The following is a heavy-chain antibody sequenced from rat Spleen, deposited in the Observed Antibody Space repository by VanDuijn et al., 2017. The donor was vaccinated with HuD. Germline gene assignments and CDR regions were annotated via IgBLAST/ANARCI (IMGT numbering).Heavy chain of an antibody. J-gene: IGHJ2*01. CDR2: MWTGGNT. Sequence: EVQLKESGPGLVQLSQTLSLTCTVSGFSLTDYSVHWVRQPPGKGLEWMGIMWTGGNTAYNSPLKSRLSIRRDTSKSQIFLKMDTLQTEDTAIYYCTRDRLGAGFDYWGQGVMVTVSS. CDR1: GFSLTDYS. V-gene: IGHV2S63*01. CDR3: TRDRLGAGFDY. D-gene: IGHD5-1*01.